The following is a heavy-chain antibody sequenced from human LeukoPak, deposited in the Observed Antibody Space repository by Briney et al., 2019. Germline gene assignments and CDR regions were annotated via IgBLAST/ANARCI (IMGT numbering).Heavy chain of an antibody. D-gene: IGHD3-22*01. V-gene: IGHV3-23*01. CDR1: GFTFSSYA. Sequence: QPGGSLRLSCAASGFTFSSYAMSWVRQAPGKGLEWVSAISGSGGSTYYADSVKGRFTISRDNSKNTLYLQMNSLRAEDTAVYYCAKFRSSGYYYYYYGMDVGGQGTTVTVSS. CDR3: AKFRSSGYYYYYYGMDV. CDR2: ISGSGGST. J-gene: IGHJ6*02.